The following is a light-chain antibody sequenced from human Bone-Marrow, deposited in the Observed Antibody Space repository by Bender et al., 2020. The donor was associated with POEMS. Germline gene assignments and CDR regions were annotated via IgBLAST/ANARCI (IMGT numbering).Light chain of an antibody. CDR1: NVGSTS. Sequence: VLTQPPSVSVAPGKTARITCGGDNVGSTSVHWYQHLPGTAPKLLIYGYNNRPSGVPDRFSGSKSGTSASLAITGLQAEDEGDYYCQSYDNSLGGWVFGGGTKLTVL. CDR2: GYN. V-gene: IGLV1-40*01. J-gene: IGLJ3*02. CDR3: QSYDNSLGGWV.